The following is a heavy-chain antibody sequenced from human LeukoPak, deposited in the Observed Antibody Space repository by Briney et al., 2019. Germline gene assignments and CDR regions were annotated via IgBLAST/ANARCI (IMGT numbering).Heavy chain of an antibody. V-gene: IGHV3-74*01. J-gene: IGHJ6*03. Sequence: PGGSLRLSCAASGFSFSSYWMHWVRHAPGKGLVWVSRINNDGSSTSYADSVKGRFTISRDNAKNTLYLQMNSLRAEDTAVYYCARGSSGFYQYYMDVWGKGTTVTVSS. CDR1: GFSFSSYW. D-gene: IGHD6-19*01. CDR3: ARGSSGFYQYYMDV. CDR2: INNDGSST.